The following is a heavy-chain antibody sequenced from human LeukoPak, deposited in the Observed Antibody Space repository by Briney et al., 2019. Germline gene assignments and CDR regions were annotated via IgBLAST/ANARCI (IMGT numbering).Heavy chain of an antibody. J-gene: IGHJ4*02. CDR2: INHSGST. CDR1: GGSFSGYY. Sequence: SETLSLTCAVYGGSFSGYYWSWIRQPPGKGLEWIGEINHSGSTNYNPSLKSRVTISVDTSKNQFSLKLSSGTAADTAVYYCAGRIAAAGSIDYWGQGTLVTVSS. D-gene: IGHD6-13*01. V-gene: IGHV4-34*01. CDR3: AGRIAAAGSIDY.